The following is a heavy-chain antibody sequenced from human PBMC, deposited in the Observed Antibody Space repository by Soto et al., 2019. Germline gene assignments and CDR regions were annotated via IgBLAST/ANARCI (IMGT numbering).Heavy chain of an antibody. CDR1: GGSISSYY. CDR3: ARKWGWYFDL. D-gene: IGHD1-26*01. V-gene: IGHV4-59*08. Sequence: QVQLQESGPGLVKPSETLSLTCTVSGGSISSYYWSWIRQPPGKGLEWIGYIYYSGSTNYNPSLKSRVTISVDTCKNQFSLKLSSVTAADTAVYYCARKWGWYFDLWGRGTLVTVSS. CDR2: IYYSGST. J-gene: IGHJ2*01.